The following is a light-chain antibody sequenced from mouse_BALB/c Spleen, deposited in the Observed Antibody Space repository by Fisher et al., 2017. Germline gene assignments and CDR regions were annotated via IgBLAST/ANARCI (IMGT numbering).Light chain of an antibody. Sequence: IVMTQTTAIMSASPGEKVTMTCSASSSVSYMHWYQQKSGTSPKRWIYSTSNLASGVPARFSGSGSGTSYSLTISSMEAEDAASYFCHQWSSYPPTFGAGTKLELK. V-gene: IGKV4-59*01. CDR1: SSVSY. CDR3: HQWSSYPPT. CDR2: STS. J-gene: IGKJ5*01.